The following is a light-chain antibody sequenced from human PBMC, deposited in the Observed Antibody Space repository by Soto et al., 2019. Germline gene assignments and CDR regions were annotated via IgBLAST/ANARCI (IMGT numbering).Light chain of an antibody. CDR3: QQYNNWPGT. CDR2: GAS. J-gene: IGKJ1*01. V-gene: IGKV3-15*01. Sequence: EIVMTQSPATLSVSPGERATLSCRASQSFSNNLAWYQQKPGQAPRLLIYGASTRATGIPARFSGSGSGTKFTLTINSLQSEDFAVYYCQQYNNWPGTFGQGTK. CDR1: QSFSNN.